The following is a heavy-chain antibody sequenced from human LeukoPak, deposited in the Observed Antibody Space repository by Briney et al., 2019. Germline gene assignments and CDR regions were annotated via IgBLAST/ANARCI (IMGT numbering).Heavy chain of an antibody. CDR2: IKQDGSEK. CDR3: ARDLTYHYDPTSDY. V-gene: IGHV3-7*01. D-gene: IGHD3-22*01. Sequence: GGSLRLSCAASGFSFSTYWMSWVRQAPGKGLEWVANIKQDGSEKYYVDSVRGRFTISRDNAKNSLYLQMNSLRADDTAVYYCARDLTYHYDPTSDYWGQGTLVTVSS. J-gene: IGHJ4*02. CDR1: GFSFSTYW.